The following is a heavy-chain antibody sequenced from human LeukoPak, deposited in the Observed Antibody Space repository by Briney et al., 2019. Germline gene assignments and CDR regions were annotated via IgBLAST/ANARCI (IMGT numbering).Heavy chain of an antibody. J-gene: IGHJ6*02. CDR2: MNPNSGNT. D-gene: IGHD6-6*01. V-gene: IGHV1-8*01. CDR3: ARMYARYYGMDV. Sequence: GASVKVSCKASGYTFTSYDINWVRQATGQGLEWMGWMNPNSGNTGYAQKFQGRVTMTRNTSISTAYMKLSSLRSEDTAVYYCARMYARYYGMDVWGQGTTVTVSS. CDR1: GYTFTSYD.